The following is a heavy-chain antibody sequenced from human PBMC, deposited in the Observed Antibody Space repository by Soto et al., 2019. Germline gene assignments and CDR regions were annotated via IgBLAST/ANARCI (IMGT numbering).Heavy chain of an antibody. CDR3: ASAMADY. J-gene: IGHJ4*02. Sequence: QVQLVESGGGVVQPGRSLRLSCAASGFTFSSYGMHWVRQAPGKGLEWVAVISYDGSNKYYADSVKGRFTIFRDNSKNTLYLQMNSLRAEDTAVYYCASAMADYWGQGTLVTVSS. D-gene: IGHD5-18*01. CDR2: ISYDGSNK. V-gene: IGHV3-30*03. CDR1: GFTFSSYG.